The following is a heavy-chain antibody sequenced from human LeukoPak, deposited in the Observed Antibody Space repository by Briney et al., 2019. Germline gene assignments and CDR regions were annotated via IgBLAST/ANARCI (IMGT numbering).Heavy chain of an antibody. CDR1: GFTFSNYW. CDR3: AYSILSSSSTWYYYYYYGMDV. CDR2: IKQDGSDK. J-gene: IGHJ6*02. Sequence: PGGSLRLSCAASGFTFSNYWMSWVRQAPGKGLEWVANIKQDGSDKYYVDSVKGRFTISRDNAKNSLYLQMNSLRAEDTALYYCAYSILSSSSTWYYYYYYGMDVWGQGTTVTVSS. V-gene: IGHV3-7*03. D-gene: IGHD6-6*01.